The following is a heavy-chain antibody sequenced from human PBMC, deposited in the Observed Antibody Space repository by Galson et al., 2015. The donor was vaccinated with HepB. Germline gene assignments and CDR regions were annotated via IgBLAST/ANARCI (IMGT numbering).Heavy chain of an antibody. CDR3: ARDGAAADPNNLWYYYGMDV. CDR1: GFTFSSYA. J-gene: IGHJ6*02. D-gene: IGHD6-13*01. CDR2: ISYDGSNK. Sequence: SLRLSCAASGFTFSSYAMHWARQGPGKGLEWVAVISYDGSNKYYADSVKGRFTISRDNSKNTLYLQMNSLRAEDTAVYYCARDGAAADPNNLWYYYGMDVWGQGTTVTVSS. V-gene: IGHV3-30*04.